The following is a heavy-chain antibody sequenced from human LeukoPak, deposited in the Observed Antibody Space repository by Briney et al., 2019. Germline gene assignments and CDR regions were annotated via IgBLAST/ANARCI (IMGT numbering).Heavy chain of an antibody. D-gene: IGHD2-15*01. V-gene: IGHV4-30-4*01. CDR3: AKVGYCDAGPCYFDS. CDR2: IYYSGST. Sequence: SETLSLTCTVSGGSISSGDYYWSWIRQPPGKGLEWIGYIYYSGSTYYNPSLKSRVTLSVDTSKNQFSLELNSVTAADTAVYYCAKVGYCDAGPCYFDSWGQGPLVTVSS. J-gene: IGHJ4*02. CDR1: GGSISSGDYY.